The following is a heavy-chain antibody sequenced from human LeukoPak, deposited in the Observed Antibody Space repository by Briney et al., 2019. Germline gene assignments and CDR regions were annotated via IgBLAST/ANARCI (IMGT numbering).Heavy chain of an antibody. Sequence: GGSLRLSCAASGFTFSSYSMNWVRQAPGKGLEWVSYISSSSSTIYYADSVKGRFTISRDNAKNSLYLQMNSLRAEDTAVYYCARDRCWEPHCPGAFDIWGQGTMVTVSS. V-gene: IGHV3-48*01. CDR1: GFTFSSYS. D-gene: IGHD1-14*01. CDR3: ARDRCWEPHCPGAFDI. CDR2: ISSSSSTI. J-gene: IGHJ3*02.